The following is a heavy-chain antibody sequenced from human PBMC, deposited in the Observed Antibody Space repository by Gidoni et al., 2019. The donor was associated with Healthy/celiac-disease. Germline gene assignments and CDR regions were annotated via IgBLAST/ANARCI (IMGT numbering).Heavy chain of an antibody. CDR1: GFPFDDYA. Sequence: EVQLVESGGVVVKPGGSLRLSCAASGFPFDDYAMHWVRPAPGKGLVWVSRISGDGGSNYYADSVKGRFTISRDNSKNSLYLQMNSLRAEDTALYYCATVYGAGSYSDYWGQGTLVTVSS. V-gene: IGHV3-43D*03. D-gene: IGHD3-10*01. J-gene: IGHJ4*02. CDR3: ATVYGAGSYSDY. CDR2: ISGDGGSN.